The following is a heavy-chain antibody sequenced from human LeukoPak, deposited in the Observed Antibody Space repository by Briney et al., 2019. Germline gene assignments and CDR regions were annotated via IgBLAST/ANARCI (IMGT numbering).Heavy chain of an antibody. CDR3: AKALYYYDSSGYGGLKDAFDI. D-gene: IGHD3-22*01. J-gene: IGHJ3*02. Sequence: PGGSLRLSCAVSGFTFSNYAMSWVRQAPGKGLEWVSAISDSGGSTYYADSVKGRFTISRDNSKNTLYLQMNSLRAEDTAVYYCAKALYYYDSSGYGGLKDAFDIWGQGTMVTVSS. CDR1: GFTFSNYA. V-gene: IGHV3-23*01. CDR2: ISDSGGST.